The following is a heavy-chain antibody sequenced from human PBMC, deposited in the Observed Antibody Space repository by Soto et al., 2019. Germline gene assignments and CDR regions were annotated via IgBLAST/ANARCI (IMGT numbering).Heavy chain of an antibody. J-gene: IGHJ4*01. V-gene: IGHV3-13*01. Sequence: GGSLRLSCAASGFTFSNYDMHCVRQVTGKGLEWVSTIGTAGDTYYPGSVKGRFTVSRENAKNSLYLQMNSLRAEDTAVYYCPRVRLISLYYFNYWGQEPWSPSPQ. CDR2: IGTAGDT. CDR3: PRVRLISLYYFNY. CDR1: GFTFSNYD. D-gene: IGHD2-15*01.